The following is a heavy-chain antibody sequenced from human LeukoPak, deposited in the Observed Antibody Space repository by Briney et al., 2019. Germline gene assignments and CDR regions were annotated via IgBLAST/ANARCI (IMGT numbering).Heavy chain of an antibody. J-gene: IGHJ5*02. CDR3: AREEEDGDFWSGYNLRFDP. Sequence: GASVKVSCKASGYTFTNYGISWVRQAPGQGLEWMGWISANNGNTNYAQKLQGRVTMTTDTSTSTAYMELRSLRSDDTAVYYCAREEEDGDFWSGYNLRFDPWGQGTLVAVSS. V-gene: IGHV1-18*01. CDR2: ISANNGNT. D-gene: IGHD3-3*01. CDR1: GYTFTNYG.